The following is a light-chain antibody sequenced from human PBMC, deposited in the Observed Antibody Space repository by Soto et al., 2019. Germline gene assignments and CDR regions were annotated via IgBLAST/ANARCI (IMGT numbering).Light chain of an antibody. CDR3: CSYTVSGTYV. J-gene: IGLJ1*01. V-gene: IGLV2-14*01. CDR2: AVS. Sequence: QSVLAQPASVSGSPGQSITISCTGTSSDVGGYNHVSWYQQHPGKAPKLMIYAVSNRPSGVSNRFSGSKSGNTATLTISGLQAEDEADYYCCSYTVSGTYVFGTGTKVTVL. CDR1: SSDVGGYNH.